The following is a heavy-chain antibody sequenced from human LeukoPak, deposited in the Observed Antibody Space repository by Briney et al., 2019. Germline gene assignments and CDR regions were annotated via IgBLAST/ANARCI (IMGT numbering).Heavy chain of an antibody. D-gene: IGHD6-19*01. Sequence: GGSLRLSCAASGFTFSRDWMHWVRQAPGKGLVWVSRISGDGSITTYADSVQGRFTISRDNSKNTLYLQMNSLRAEDTAVYYCAKLIGGGSGWPGGYYGMDVWGQGTTVTVSS. J-gene: IGHJ6*02. V-gene: IGHV3-74*03. CDR2: ISGDGSIT. CDR1: GFTFSRDW. CDR3: AKLIGGGSGWPGGYYGMDV.